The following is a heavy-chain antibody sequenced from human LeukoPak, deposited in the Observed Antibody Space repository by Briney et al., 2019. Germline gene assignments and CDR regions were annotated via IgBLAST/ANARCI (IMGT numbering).Heavy chain of an antibody. Sequence: SETLSLTCAVYGGSFSGYYWSWIRQPPGKGLEWIGEINHSGSTNYNPSLKSRVTISVDTSKNQFSLKLSSVTAADTAVYYCARGAGIAVAGTLSWFDPWGQGTLVTVSS. V-gene: IGHV4-34*01. CDR1: GGSFSGYY. CDR3: ARGAGIAVAGTLSWFDP. D-gene: IGHD6-19*01. CDR2: INHSGST. J-gene: IGHJ5*02.